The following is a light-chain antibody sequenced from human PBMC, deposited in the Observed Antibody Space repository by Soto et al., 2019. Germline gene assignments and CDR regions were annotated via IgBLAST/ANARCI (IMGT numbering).Light chain of an antibody. CDR1: QSIISC. CDR3: QQYNSYSWT. Sequence: DIQMTQSPSTLSASVGDRGTITCRASQSIISCLAWYQQKPGKAPKLLIYDASSLESGVPSRFSGSGSGTEFTLTISSLQPDDFATYYCQQYNSYSWTFGQGTKVEIK. J-gene: IGKJ1*01. V-gene: IGKV1-5*01. CDR2: DAS.